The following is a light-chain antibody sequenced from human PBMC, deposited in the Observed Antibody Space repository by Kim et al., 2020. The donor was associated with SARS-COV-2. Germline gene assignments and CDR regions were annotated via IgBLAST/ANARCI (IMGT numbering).Light chain of an antibody. Sequence: QSVLTQPPSVSAAPGQKVTISCSGSTSNIENNYVSWYQQLPGKAPKLLIYDNNKRPSGIPDRFSGSKSGTSATLAITGLETGDEADYYCGTWDSSLSAVVFGGGTKVTVL. V-gene: IGLV1-51*01. J-gene: IGLJ2*01. CDR3: GTWDSSLSAVV. CDR2: DNN. CDR1: TSNIENNY.